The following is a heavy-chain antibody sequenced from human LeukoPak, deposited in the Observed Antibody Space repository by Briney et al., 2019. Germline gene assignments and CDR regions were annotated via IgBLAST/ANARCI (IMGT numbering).Heavy chain of an antibody. D-gene: IGHD4-17*01. J-gene: IGHJ6*03. V-gene: IGHV4-59*01. CDR1: GFTFSNAW. CDR3: ARRLRGDYYYMDV. Sequence: GSLRLSCAASGFTFSNAWMSWVRQAPGKGLEWIGYIYYSGSTNYNPSLKSRVTISVDTSKNQFSLKLSSVTAADTAVYYCARRLRGDYYYMDVWGKGTTVTVSS. CDR2: IYYSGST.